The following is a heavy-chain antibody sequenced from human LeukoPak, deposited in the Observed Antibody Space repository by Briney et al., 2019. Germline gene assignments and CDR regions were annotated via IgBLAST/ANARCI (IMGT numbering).Heavy chain of an antibody. V-gene: IGHV4-30-2*01. Sequence: PSETLSLTCAVSGGSISSGGYSWSWIRQPPGKGLEWIGYIYHSGNTNYNPSLKSRVTISVDKSKNQFSLKLSSVTAADTAVYYCTRAWVYDYYYYGMDVWGQGTTVTVSS. J-gene: IGHJ6*02. CDR2: IYHSGNT. D-gene: IGHD2-8*01. CDR3: TRAWVYDYYYYGMDV. CDR1: GGSISSGGYS.